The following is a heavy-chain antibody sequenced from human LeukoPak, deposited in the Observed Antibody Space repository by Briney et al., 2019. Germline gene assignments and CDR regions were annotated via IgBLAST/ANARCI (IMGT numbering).Heavy chain of an antibody. CDR1: GCTFTGYY. CDR3: ARDGNSDSSGYYRGYDY. Sequence: GASVKVSCKASGCTFTGYYMHWVRQAPGQGLEWMGWINPNSGGTNYAQKFQGWVTMTRDTSISTAYMELSRLRSDDTAVYYCARDGNSDSSGYYRGYDYWGQGTLVTVSS. D-gene: IGHD3-22*01. J-gene: IGHJ4*02. CDR2: INPNSGGT. V-gene: IGHV1-2*04.